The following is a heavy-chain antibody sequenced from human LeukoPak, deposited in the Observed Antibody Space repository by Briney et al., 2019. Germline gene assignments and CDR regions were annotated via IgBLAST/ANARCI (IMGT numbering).Heavy chain of an antibody. D-gene: IGHD3-22*01. CDR2: INHSGST. V-gene: IGHV4-34*01. J-gene: IGHJ5*02. CDR1: GGSFSGYY. Sequence: SETLSLTCAVYGGSFSGYYWSWIRQPPGKGLEWIGEINHSGSTNYNPSLKSRVTISVDTSKNQFSLKLSSVTAADTAVYYCARQGGYYDSSGYYLNWFGPWGQGTLVTVSS. CDR3: ARQGGYYDSSGYYLNWFGP.